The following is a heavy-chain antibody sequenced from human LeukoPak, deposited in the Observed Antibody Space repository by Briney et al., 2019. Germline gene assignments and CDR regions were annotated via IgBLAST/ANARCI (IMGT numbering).Heavy chain of an antibody. CDR1: GFTFSNYV. V-gene: IGHV3-33*08. Sequence: GGSLRLSCAASGFTFSNYVMHWVRQAPGKGLEWVAVIYYDGSNRYYADALKGRFTISRENSKNTVYLQMNSLRAEDTAVYYCARGTREMATIIRYYYYYMDVWGKGTTVTVSS. D-gene: IGHD5-24*01. CDR3: ARGTREMATIIRYYYYYMDV. CDR2: IYYDGSNR. J-gene: IGHJ6*03.